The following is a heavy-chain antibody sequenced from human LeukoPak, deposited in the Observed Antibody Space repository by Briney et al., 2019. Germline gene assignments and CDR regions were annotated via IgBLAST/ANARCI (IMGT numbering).Heavy chain of an antibody. CDR2: IRSKTYGGTA. D-gene: IGHD1-26*01. Sequence: SLRLSCAASGFTFDDYAMHWVRQAPGKGLEWVGFIRSKTYGGTAQYAASVKGRFTISRDDSRSSAYLQMNNLKTEDTAVFFCTSPEGGTYYFDYLGQGTLVTVSS. CDR1: GFTFDDYA. CDR3: TSPEGGTYYFDY. V-gene: IGHV3-49*04. J-gene: IGHJ4*02.